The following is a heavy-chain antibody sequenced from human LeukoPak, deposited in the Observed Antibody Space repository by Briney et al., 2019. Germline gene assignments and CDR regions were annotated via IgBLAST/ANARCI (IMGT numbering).Heavy chain of an antibody. V-gene: IGHV3-21*01. CDR1: GFTFSRYI. J-gene: IGHJ4*02. Sequence: GGSLRLSCAASGFTFSRYIMNWVRQAPGKGLEWVSSISTSSSYIYYADSVKGRFTISRDNAKNSLYLQMNSLRAEDTAVYYCARVSIPDYWGQGTLVTVSS. CDR3: ARVSIPDY. CDR2: ISTSSSYI.